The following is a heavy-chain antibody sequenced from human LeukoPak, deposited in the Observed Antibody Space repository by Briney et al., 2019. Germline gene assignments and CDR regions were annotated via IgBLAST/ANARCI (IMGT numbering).Heavy chain of an antibody. V-gene: IGHV3-33*01. CDR1: AFTFGSYG. CDR3: ARGRGADYGGNSGYFDY. D-gene: IGHD4-23*01. Sequence: GRSLRLSCAASAFTFGSYGMHWVRQAPGKGLEWVAIIWFDGSEKYYADSVKGRFTISRDNSKNTLYLQMNSLRAEDTAVYYCARGRGADYGGNSGYFDYWGQGTLVTVSS. CDR2: IWFDGSEK. J-gene: IGHJ4*02.